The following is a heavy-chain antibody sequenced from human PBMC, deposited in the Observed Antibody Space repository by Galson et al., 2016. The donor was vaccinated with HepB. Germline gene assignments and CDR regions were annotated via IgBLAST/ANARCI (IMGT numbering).Heavy chain of an antibody. CDR2: IYYSGRT. V-gene: IGHV4-59*01. CDR1: GGSLSSYH. D-gene: IGHD2-15*01. Sequence: SETLSLTCTVSGGSLSSYHWTWIRQSPGKGLEWIGYIYYSGRTKFNPSLQSRVTISVDTSKSQFSLTLTSVTAADTAVYYCARESLVAARFDTWGQGTLVTVSS. J-gene: IGHJ5*02. CDR3: ARESLVAARFDT.